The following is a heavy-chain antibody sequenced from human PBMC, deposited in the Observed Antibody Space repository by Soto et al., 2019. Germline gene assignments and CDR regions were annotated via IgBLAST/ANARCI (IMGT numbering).Heavy chain of an antibody. CDR3: ARDLWGYCGTDCYPLDV. CDR2: INHSGST. J-gene: IGHJ6*02. V-gene: IGHV4-34*01. Sequence: SETLSLTCAFYGLSFSGYYWTLIRQPPGTGLEWIGEINHSGSTNYNPSLKSRVTISVDMSQNQFSLNLNYVTAADTAVYYCARDLWGYCGTDCYPLDVWGQGTTVTVSS. CDR1: GLSFSGYY. D-gene: IGHD2-21*02.